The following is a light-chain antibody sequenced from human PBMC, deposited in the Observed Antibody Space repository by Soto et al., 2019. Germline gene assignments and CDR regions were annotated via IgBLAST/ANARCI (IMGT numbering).Light chain of an antibody. CDR1: SSDVGGYNY. V-gene: IGLV2-14*03. J-gene: IGLJ2*01. Sequence: QSALTQPASVSGSPGQSITISCTGTSSDVGGYNYVSWYQHHPGKAPKLMIYDVSDRTSGISNRFSGFKSGNTASLTNSGLQAEDEADYYCSSYTTSSTVVFGGGTKLTVL. CDR3: SSYTTSSTVV. CDR2: DVS.